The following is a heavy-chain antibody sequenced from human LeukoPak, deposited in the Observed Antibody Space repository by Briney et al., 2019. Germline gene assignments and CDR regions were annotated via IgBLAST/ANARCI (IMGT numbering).Heavy chain of an antibody. CDR3: ARGFTMVRGVISEPAGAFDI. J-gene: IGHJ3*02. Sequence: SETLSLTCTVSGGSISSYYWSWIRQPAGKGLVWIGRIYTSGSTNYNPSLKSRVTMSVDTSKNQFSLKLSSVTAADTAVYYCARGFTMVRGVISEPAGAFDIWGQGTMVTVSS. CDR1: GGSISSYY. D-gene: IGHD3-10*01. CDR2: IYTSGST. V-gene: IGHV4-4*07.